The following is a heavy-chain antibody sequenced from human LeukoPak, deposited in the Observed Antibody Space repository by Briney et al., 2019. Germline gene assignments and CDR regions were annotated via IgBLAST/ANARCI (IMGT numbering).Heavy chain of an antibody. Sequence: ASVKVSCKASGYTFINYAISWVRQAPGQGLEWMGTISIYNGFTNYIQKFQGRVTMTTDTSTDTAYMELRSLRPDDTAVYYCARGFMTTVTTLGYWGQGTLVTVSS. D-gene: IGHD4-17*01. CDR2: ISIYNGFT. J-gene: IGHJ4*02. CDR3: ARGFMTTVTTLGY. CDR1: GYTFINYA. V-gene: IGHV1-18*01.